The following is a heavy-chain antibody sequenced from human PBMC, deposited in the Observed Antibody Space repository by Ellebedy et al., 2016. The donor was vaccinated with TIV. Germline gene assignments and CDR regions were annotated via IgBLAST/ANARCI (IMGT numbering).Heavy chain of an antibody. V-gene: IGHV3-9*03. D-gene: IGHD5-12*01. Sequence: GGSLRLSXAASGFTFDDYAMHWVRQAPGKGLEWVSGISWNSGSIGYADSVKGRFTISRDNAKNSLYLQMNSLRAEDMALYYCAKEGYPDDAFDIWGQGTMVTVSS. CDR3: AKEGYPDDAFDI. CDR1: GFTFDDYA. J-gene: IGHJ3*02. CDR2: ISWNSGSI.